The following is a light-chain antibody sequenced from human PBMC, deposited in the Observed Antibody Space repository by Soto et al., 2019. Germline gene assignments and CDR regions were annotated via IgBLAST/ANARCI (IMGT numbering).Light chain of an antibody. V-gene: IGLV2-8*01. CDR1: RDDIGGYNY. CDR3: SSYVTTNVVV. CDR2: EVY. J-gene: IGLJ2*01. Sequence: QSVLTQPPSASGSPGQSVTISCTGTRDDIGGYNYVSWFQHHPGKAPKLMIYEVYKRPSGVPARFSGSKSGNTASLTVSGLQAGDDAIYYCSSYVTTNVVVFGGGTKVTVL.